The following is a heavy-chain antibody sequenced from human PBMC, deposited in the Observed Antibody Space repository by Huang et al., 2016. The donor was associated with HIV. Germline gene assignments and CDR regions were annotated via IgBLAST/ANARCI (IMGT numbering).Heavy chain of an antibody. CDR3: VRGSDFRH. J-gene: IGHJ1*01. CDR1: GYSFSTYD. D-gene: IGHD6-19*01. Sequence: QVQLVQSGAEVKRPGASVKVSCKASGYSFSTYDINWVRQATGHGLEWMGWISPNRGNSGQAQRCQGRLTITRDTSTSTVYMELRSLTSEDTAVYYCVRGSDFRHWGRGTLVTVSS. V-gene: IGHV1-8*02. CDR2: ISPNRGNS.